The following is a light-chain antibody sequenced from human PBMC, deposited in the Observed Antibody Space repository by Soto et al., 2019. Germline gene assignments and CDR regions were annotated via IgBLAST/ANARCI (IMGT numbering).Light chain of an antibody. CDR1: QSIDNF. CDR2: AAS. J-gene: IGKJ1*01. V-gene: IGKV1-39*01. CDR3: QQSFNAPT. Sequence: IQMTQSPSSLSASVGDTVTITCRASQSIDNFLNWYQQKPGKAPKLLIFAASSLHGVVPSRFSGSGSGADFTLTISSLQPEDFATYSCQQSFNAPTFCHGTRVESK.